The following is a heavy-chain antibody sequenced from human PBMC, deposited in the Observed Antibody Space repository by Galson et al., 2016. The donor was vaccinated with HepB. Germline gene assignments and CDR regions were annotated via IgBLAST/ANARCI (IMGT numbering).Heavy chain of an antibody. Sequence: PALVKPPQTLTLTCTFSGFSLSTRGVGVDWIRQPPGKALEWLALIYWDDDKRYSPSLKSRLTITKDTSKNQVVLTMTNMDPVDTATYYCAHEGGGGDPIYYFYGMDVWGQGTTVTVSS. CDR3: AHEGGGGDPIYYFYGMDV. J-gene: IGHJ6*02. V-gene: IGHV2-5*02. CDR1: GFSLSTRGVG. D-gene: IGHD3-16*01. CDR2: IYWDDDK.